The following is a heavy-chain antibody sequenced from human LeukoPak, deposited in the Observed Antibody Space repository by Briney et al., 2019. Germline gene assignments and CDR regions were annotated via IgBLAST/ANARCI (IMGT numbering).Heavy chain of an antibody. CDR1: GGSFSGYY. Sequence: SETLSLTCAVCGGSFSGYYWNWIRQPPGKGLEWIGEINHSGSTNYNPSLKSRVTISVDTSKNHFSLKLSSVTAADTAVYYCARGYSSSSVWHWGQGTLVTVSS. J-gene: IGHJ1*01. D-gene: IGHD6-6*01. CDR2: INHSGST. CDR3: ARGYSSSSVWH. V-gene: IGHV4-34*01.